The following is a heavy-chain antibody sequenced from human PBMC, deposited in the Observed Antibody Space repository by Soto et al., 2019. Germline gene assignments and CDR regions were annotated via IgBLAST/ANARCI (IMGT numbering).Heavy chain of an antibody. CDR1: GGTFRSYA. D-gene: IGHD2-15*01. CDR3: ERVRDIGVGVAAQRLNGRDV. CDR2: IIPIFGTA. V-gene: IGHV1-69*13. Sequence: PAKVARNAAGGTFRSYAISWVRQAPGQGYAWMGGIIPIFGTANDAQKFQGRVTITADESTSTAYMELSSLRSEDTPVDYCERVRDIGVGVAAQRLNGRDVWGQGNKVTAP. J-gene: IGHJ6*02.